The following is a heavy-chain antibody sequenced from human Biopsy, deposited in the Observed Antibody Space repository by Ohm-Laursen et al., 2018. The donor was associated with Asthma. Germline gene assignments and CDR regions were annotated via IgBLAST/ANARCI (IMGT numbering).Heavy chain of an antibody. J-gene: IGHJ6*02. CDR3: ARAVDYSHYYGIDV. D-gene: IGHD3-10*01. V-gene: IGHV1-18*01. CDR1: GYTFNSAG. Sequence: ASVKVSCKTSGYTFNSAGITWVRQAPGQGLEWMGWISVYNGNTKVAQKLQGRVTMITDTSTSTAHMELRSLRSDDTAVYFCARAVDYSHYYGIDVWGQGTTVTVS. CDR2: ISVYNGNT.